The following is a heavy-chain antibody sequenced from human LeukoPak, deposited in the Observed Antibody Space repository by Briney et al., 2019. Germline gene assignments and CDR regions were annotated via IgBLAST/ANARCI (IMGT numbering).Heavy chain of an antibody. Sequence: PSETLSLTCAVYGGSFSGYNWSWIRQPPGKGLEWIGEINHIGSTNYNPSLKSRVTISVDTSKNQLSLKLTSVTVADTAVYYCARRRLFLAHAFDIWGQGTMVTVSS. J-gene: IGHJ3*02. V-gene: IGHV4-34*01. CDR2: INHIGST. D-gene: IGHD4/OR15-4a*01. CDR1: GGSFSGYN. CDR3: ARRRLFLAHAFDI.